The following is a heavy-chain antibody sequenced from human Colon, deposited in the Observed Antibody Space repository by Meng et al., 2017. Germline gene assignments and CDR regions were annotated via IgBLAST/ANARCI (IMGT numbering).Heavy chain of an antibody. J-gene: IGHJ4*02. CDR2: ISGSGDRA. CDR1: RFSFSVYA. V-gene: IGHV3-23*01. CDR3: AKSWYDNGDYVRFSDC. Sequence: GGSLRLSCVASRFSFSVYAMNWVRQAPGKGLEWVSAISGSGDRAYYADSVKGRFTISRDNSKNTLYLQMNSLRVEDTAVYYCAKSWYDNGDYVRFSDCWGQGTLVTVSS. D-gene: IGHD4-17*01.